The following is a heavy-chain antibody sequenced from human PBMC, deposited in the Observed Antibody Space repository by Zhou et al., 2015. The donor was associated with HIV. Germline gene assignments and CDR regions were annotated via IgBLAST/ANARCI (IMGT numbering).Heavy chain of an antibody. J-gene: IGHJ5*02. Sequence: QVQLVQSGAEVKKPGSSVKVSCKASGGTFSSYAISWVRQAPGQGLEWMGGIIPIFGTANYAQKFQGRVTITADESTSTAYMELSSLRSEDTAVYYCASSSNHDFWSGYSYNWFDPWGQGTLVTVSS. D-gene: IGHD3-3*01. CDR3: ASSSNHDFWSGYSYNWFDP. V-gene: IGHV1-69*01. CDR2: IIPIFGTA. CDR1: GGTFSSYA.